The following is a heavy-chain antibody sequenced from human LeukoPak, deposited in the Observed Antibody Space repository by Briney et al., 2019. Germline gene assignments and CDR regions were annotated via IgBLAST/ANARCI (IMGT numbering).Heavy chain of an antibody. CDR2: ISGSGGST. V-gene: IGHV3-23*01. CDR3: AKSRAIFGVVIIYYFDY. Sequence: GGSLRLSCAASGFTFSGSAMHWVRQAPGKGLEWVSAISGSGGSTYYADSVKGRFTISRDNSKNTLYLQMNSLRAEDTAVYYCAKSRAIFGVVIIYYFDYWGQGTLVTVSS. J-gene: IGHJ4*02. CDR1: GFTFSGSA. D-gene: IGHD3-3*01.